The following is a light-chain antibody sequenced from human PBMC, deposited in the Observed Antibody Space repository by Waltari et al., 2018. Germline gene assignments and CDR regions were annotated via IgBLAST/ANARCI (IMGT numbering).Light chain of an antibody. J-gene: IGKJ4*01. Sequence: IQLTQSPSSLSASLGDRVTITCRASQRINTSVAWYQQKPGKVPNLLIYDASNLESGVPARFSGSGSGTDFSLTISSLQPEDFATYYCQQFISYPRTFGGGTKVEIK. CDR1: QRINTS. V-gene: IGKV1-13*02. CDR3: QQFISYPRT. CDR2: DAS.